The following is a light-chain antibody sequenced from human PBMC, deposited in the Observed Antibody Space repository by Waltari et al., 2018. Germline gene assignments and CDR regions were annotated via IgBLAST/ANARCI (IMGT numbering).Light chain of an antibody. J-gene: IGLJ2*01. CDR2: QDS. CDR1: NLGDKY. V-gene: IGLV3-1*01. CDR3: QAWDSSTAVV. Sequence: SHELTQPPSVSVSPGQTASITCSGDNLGDKYACWYQQKPGQSPVLVIYQDSKRPSGIPERFSGSNSGNTATLTISGTQAMDEADYYCQAWDSSTAVVFGGGTKLTVL.